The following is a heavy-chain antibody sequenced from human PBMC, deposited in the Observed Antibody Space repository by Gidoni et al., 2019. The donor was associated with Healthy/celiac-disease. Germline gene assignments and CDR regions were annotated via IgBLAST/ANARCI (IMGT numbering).Heavy chain of an antibody. CDR3: ARSLMTTVTRVNWFDP. CDR1: GGSISRGGYY. Sequence: QVQLQESGPGLVKPSQTLSLTCTVSGGSISRGGYYWSWIRQHPGKGLEWIGYIYYSGSTYYNPSLKSRVTISVDTSKNQFSLKLSSVTAADTAVYYCARSLMTTVTRVNWFDPWGQGTLVTVSS. J-gene: IGHJ5*02. CDR2: IYYSGST. V-gene: IGHV4-31*03. D-gene: IGHD4-4*01.